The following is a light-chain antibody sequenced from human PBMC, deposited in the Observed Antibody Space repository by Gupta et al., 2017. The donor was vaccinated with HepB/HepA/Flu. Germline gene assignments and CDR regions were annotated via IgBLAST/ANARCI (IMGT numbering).Light chain of an antibody. J-gene: IGLJ1*01. V-gene: IGLV1-44*01. CDR3: AAWDDSLHGFYV. Sequence: QSVLTQPPSASGTPGQTLTISCSGSSSNIGSNIVNWYQKFPGKAPKLLIYRDTQRPSGVSDRFFSSKSGTSASLAISGLQSEDEADYYCAAWDDSLHGFYVFGTGTKVSV. CDR1: SSNIGSNI. CDR2: RDT.